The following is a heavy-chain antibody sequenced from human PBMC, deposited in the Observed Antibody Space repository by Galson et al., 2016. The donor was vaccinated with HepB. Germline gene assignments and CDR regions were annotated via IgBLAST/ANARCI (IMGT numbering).Heavy chain of an antibody. V-gene: IGHV4-4*02. CDR1: GGSMSDNSW. D-gene: IGHD1-26*01. Sequence: ETLSLTCAVSGGSMSDNSWWAWVRQSPGKELEGIGEIYQTGTAHYNPSFTSRATISIDKSKNQISLRLGSVTAADTAVYYCTRGTLGTTASMAFDFWGQGTLVSVSS. CDR2: IYQTGTA. CDR3: TRGTLGTTASMAFDF. J-gene: IGHJ4*02.